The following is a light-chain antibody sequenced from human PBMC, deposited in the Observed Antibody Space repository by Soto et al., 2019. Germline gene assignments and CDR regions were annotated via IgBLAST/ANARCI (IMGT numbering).Light chain of an antibody. CDR1: QNIYSN. CDR3: LQYHNLWA. CDR2: RAS. V-gene: IGKV3-15*01. Sequence: ATLSVSPGERATLSCSASQNIYSNVAWYQQRPGQAPRLLIYRASTRATGIPARFSGSGSGTEFTLTISSLQSEDFTVYSCLQYHNLWAFGQGTKVDIK. J-gene: IGKJ1*01.